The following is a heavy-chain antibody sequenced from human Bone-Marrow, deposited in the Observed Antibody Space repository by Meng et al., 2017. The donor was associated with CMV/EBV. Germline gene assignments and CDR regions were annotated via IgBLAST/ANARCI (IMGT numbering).Heavy chain of an antibody. CDR2: ISSSGSTI. CDR1: GFTFSSYS. Sequence: GGSLRLSCAASGFTFSSYSMNWVRQAPGKGLEWVSYISSSGSTIYYADSVKGRFTISRDNAKNSLYLQMNSLRAEDTAVYYCARDANWNYDRLHYYGMDVWGQGTTVTVSS. J-gene: IGHJ6*02. D-gene: IGHD1-7*01. V-gene: IGHV3-48*04. CDR3: ARDANWNYDRLHYYGMDV.